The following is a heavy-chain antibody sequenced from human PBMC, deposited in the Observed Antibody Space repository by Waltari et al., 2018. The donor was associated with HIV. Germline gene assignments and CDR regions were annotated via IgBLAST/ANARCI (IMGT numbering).Heavy chain of an antibody. CDR1: GGSISSYY. CDR3: ARDRCSGGSCSKGGGIDY. J-gene: IGHJ4*02. D-gene: IGHD2-15*01. V-gene: IGHV4-59*01. CDR2: IYYSGST. Sequence: QVQLQESGPGLVKPSETLSLTCTVSGGSISSYYWSWIRQPPGKGLEWIGYIYYSGSTNSNPARKSRVTISGDTSKNQFSLKLSSVTAADTAVYYCARDRCSGGSCSKGGGIDYWGQGTLVTVSS.